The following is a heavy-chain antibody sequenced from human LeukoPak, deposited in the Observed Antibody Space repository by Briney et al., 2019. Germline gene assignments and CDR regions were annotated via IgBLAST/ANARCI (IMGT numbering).Heavy chain of an antibody. CDR2: INHSGST. J-gene: IGHJ6*02. V-gene: IGHV4-34*01. Sequence: SETLSLTCAVYGGSFSGYYWSWIRQPPGKGLEWIGGINHSGSTNYNPSLKSRVTISVDTSKNQFSLKLSSVTAADTAVYYCARGHRLLPYYYYYGMDVWGQGTTVTVSS. D-gene: IGHD2-21*02. CDR3: ARGHRLLPYYYYYGMDV. CDR1: GGSFSGYY.